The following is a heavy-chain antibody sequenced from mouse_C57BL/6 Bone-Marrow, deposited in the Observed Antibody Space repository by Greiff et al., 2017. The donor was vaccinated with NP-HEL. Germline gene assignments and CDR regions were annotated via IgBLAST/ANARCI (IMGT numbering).Heavy chain of an antibody. D-gene: IGHD1-1*01. CDR3: TRVRRIYYYGSSYFDY. Sequence: EVNVVESGEGLVKPGGSLKLSCAASGFTFSSYAMSWVRQTPEKRLEWVAYISSGGDYLYYADTVKGRFPISRDNARNTLYLQMSSLKSEEPAMYYCTRVRRIYYYGSSYFDYWGQGTTLTVSS. J-gene: IGHJ2*01. V-gene: IGHV5-9-1*02. CDR1: GFTFSSYA. CDR2: ISSGGDYL.